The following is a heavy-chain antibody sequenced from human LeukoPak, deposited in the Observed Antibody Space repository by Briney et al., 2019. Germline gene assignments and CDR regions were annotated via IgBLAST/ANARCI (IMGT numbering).Heavy chain of an antibody. V-gene: IGHV4-38-2*02. Sequence: SETLSLTCTVSGYSISSGYYWGWIRQPPGKGLEWIGSIYHSGSTYYNPSLKSRVTISVDTSKNQFSLKLSSVTAADTALYYCARATPFDYWGQGTLVTVSS. CDR3: ARATPFDY. CDR2: IYHSGST. CDR1: GYSISSGYY. J-gene: IGHJ4*02.